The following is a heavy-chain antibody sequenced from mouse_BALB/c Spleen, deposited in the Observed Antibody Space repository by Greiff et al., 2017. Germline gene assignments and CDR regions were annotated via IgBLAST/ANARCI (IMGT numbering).Heavy chain of an antibody. V-gene: IGHV5-17*02. CDR2: ISSGSSTI. Sequence: EVQLVESGGGLVQPGGSRKLSCAASGFTFSSFGMHWVRQAPEQGLEWVAYISSGSSTIYYADTVKGRFTLSRDNPKNTLFLQMTSLWSEDTAMYYCASGAYWGQGTLVTVSA. CDR3: ASGAY. J-gene: IGHJ3*01. CDR1: GFTFSSFG.